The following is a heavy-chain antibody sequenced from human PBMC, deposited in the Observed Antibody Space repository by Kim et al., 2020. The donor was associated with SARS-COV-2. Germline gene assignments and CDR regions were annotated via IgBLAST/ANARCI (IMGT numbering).Heavy chain of an antibody. V-gene: IGHV4-34*01. CDR1: GGSFSGYY. Sequence: SETLSLTCAVYGGSFSGYYWSWIRQPPGKGLEWIGEINHSGSTNYNPSLKSRVTISVDTSKNQFSLKLSSVTAADTAVYYCARDGGCSASYYYYVMDVWGQGTPVTVSS. J-gene: IGHJ6*02. CDR3: ARDGGCSASYYYYVMDV. D-gene: IGHD1-26*01. CDR2: INHSGST.